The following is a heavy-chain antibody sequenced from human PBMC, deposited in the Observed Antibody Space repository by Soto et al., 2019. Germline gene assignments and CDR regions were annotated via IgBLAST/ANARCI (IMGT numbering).Heavy chain of an antibody. CDR3: VRDLNGSGDY. Sequence: PSETLSLTCTVSGGFTTSDYWSWIRQPPGKGLEWLGYIFHSLGAKYNPSLGSRGTISLDTSKNQLSLSLRSVTAADTAIYFCVRDLNGSGDYWGQGTLVTVSS. CDR1: GGFTTSDY. CDR2: IFHSLGA. J-gene: IGHJ4*02. V-gene: IGHV4-59*01. D-gene: IGHD3-10*01.